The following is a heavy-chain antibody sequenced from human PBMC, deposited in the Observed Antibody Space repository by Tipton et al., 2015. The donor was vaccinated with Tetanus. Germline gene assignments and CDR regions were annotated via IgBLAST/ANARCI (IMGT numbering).Heavy chain of an antibody. J-gene: IGHJ4*02. CDR1: GGSVRSGDYS. CDR3: ARADYNLARKGPFDS. CDR2: VSYSGRT. D-gene: IGHD5-12*01. Sequence: GLVKPSETLSLTCTVSGGSVRSGDYSWNWIRQPPGKGLEWLAYVSYSGRTNSNYSLKSRITISQDTSKNQFSLRLTSVTAADTAVYYCARADYNLARKGPFDSWGQGTQVIVS. V-gene: IGHV4-61*08.